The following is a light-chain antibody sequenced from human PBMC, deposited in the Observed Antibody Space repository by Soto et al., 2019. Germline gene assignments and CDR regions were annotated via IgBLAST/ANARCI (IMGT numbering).Light chain of an antibody. CDR2: DAS. V-gene: IGKV3-15*01. Sequence: EIVMTQSPATLSVSPGERATLSCRASLSVSRNLAWYQQKPGQAPRLLIFDASTGATGIPARFSGSGSGTEFTLTITSLQSEDFAVYYCQQYNAWPRTFGQGTKVDIK. CDR1: LSVSRN. J-gene: IGKJ1*01. CDR3: QQYNAWPRT.